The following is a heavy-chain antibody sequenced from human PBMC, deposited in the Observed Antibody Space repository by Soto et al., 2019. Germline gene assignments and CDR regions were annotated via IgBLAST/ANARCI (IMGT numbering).Heavy chain of an antibody. D-gene: IGHD1-1*01. CDR2: MWDDGSNK. CDR3: ARAVSETYRLYGMDV. V-gene: IGHV3-33*01. J-gene: IGHJ6*02. Sequence: QVQLVESGGGVVQPGRSLRLSCAASRFTLSSYGMHWVRQAPGKGLEWVAVMWDDGSNKDYADSVKGRVTISRDNSKNTLYLQMNSLRAEDTGVYYCARAVSETYRLYGMDVWGQGTTVTVAS. CDR1: RFTLSSYG.